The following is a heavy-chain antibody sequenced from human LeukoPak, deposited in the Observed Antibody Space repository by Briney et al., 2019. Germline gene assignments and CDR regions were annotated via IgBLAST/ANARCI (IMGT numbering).Heavy chain of an antibody. Sequence: GGSLRLSCAASGFTVSSNYMSWVRRAPGKGLEWVSSISSSSSYIYYADSVKGRFTISRDNAKNSLYLRMNSLRAEDTAVYYCAGLAVAGDDAFDIWGQGTMVTVSS. CDR2: ISSSSSYI. CDR1: GFTVSSNY. V-gene: IGHV3-21*01. D-gene: IGHD6-19*01. J-gene: IGHJ3*02. CDR3: AGLAVAGDDAFDI.